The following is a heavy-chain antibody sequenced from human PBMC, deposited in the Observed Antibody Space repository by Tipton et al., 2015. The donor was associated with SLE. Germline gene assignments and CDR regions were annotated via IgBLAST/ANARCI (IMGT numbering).Heavy chain of an antibody. D-gene: IGHD6-13*01. V-gene: IGHV3-30-3*01. CDR2: ILYDGSNQ. CDR3: ARGIRLGSSWYLAY. CDR1: GFSFSTYA. Sequence: SLRLSCAASGFSFSTYAMHWVRQAPGKGLEWVAVILYDGSNQYYADSVKGRFTLSRDNSKNTLFLQMNGLRAEDTAVYYCARGIRLGSSWYLAYWGQGTLVTVSS. J-gene: IGHJ4*02.